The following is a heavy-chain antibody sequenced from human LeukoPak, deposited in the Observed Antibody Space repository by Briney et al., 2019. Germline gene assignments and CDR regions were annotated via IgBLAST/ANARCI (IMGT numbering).Heavy chain of an antibody. CDR1: GGSISSSSYY. CDR2: IYYSGST. CDR3: ARHMRPARGNQYSSSSPSLRDY. Sequence: SETLSLTCTVSGGSISSSSYYWGWIRQPPGKGLEWIGSIYYSGSTNYNPSLKSRVTISVDTSKNQFSLKLSSVTAAGTAVYYCARHMRPARGNQYSSSSPSLRDYWGQGTLVTVSS. D-gene: IGHD6-13*01. V-gene: IGHV4-39*01. J-gene: IGHJ4*02.